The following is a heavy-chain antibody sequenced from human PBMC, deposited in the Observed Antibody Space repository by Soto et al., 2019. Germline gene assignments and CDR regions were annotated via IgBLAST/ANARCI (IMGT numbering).Heavy chain of an antibody. J-gene: IGHJ4*02. Sequence: PGESLKISCKGSGYSFTSYWISWVRQMPGKGLEWMGRIDPSDSYTNYSPSFQGHVTISADKSISTAYLQWSSMKASDTAMYYCARRSYCSGGSCYSIPPLAYWGQGTLVTVSS. D-gene: IGHD2-15*01. V-gene: IGHV5-10-1*01. CDR3: ARRSYCSGGSCYSIPPLAY. CDR1: GYSFTSYW. CDR2: IDPSDSYT.